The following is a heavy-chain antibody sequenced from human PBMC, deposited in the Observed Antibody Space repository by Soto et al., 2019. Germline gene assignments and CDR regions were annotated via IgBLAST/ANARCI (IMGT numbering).Heavy chain of an antibody. CDR1: AFTFSSYG. Sequence: QAEVSLRLSCAASAFTFSSYGMHWVRQAPGKGLAWVAVIWYDGSNKYYADSVKGRFTISRDNSKNTLYLQMNSLRAEDTAVYYCARTGGAPEYTIFGVVIMGAFDIWGQGTMVTVSS. V-gene: IGHV3-33*01. CDR2: IWYDGSNK. J-gene: IGHJ3*02. D-gene: IGHD3-3*01. CDR3: ARTGGAPEYTIFGVVIMGAFDI.